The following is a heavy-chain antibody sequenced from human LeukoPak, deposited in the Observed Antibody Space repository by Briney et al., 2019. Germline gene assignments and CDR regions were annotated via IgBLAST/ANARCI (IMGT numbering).Heavy chain of an antibody. Sequence: MGWINPNSGGTNYAQKFQGRVTMTRDTSISTAYMELSRLRSDDTAVFYCALVATIPNWFDPWGQGTLVTVSS. J-gene: IGHJ5*02. CDR3: ALVATIPNWFDP. CDR2: INPNSGGT. D-gene: IGHD5-12*01. V-gene: IGHV1-2*02.